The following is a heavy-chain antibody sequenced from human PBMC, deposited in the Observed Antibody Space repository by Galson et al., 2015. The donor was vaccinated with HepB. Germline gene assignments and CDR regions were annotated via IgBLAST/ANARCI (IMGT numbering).Heavy chain of an antibody. Sequence: LRLSCAASGFTLSSYPMHWVRQAPGKGLEWVALISYGGSNEYYSNSVKGQFTISRDNSKNTLYLQMNSLRTEDTAVYYCARAENKAGSGSYFRPMDYWGQGTLVTVSS. CDR3: ARAENKAGSGSYFRPMDY. J-gene: IGHJ4*02. CDR1: GFTLSSYP. D-gene: IGHD3-10*01. V-gene: IGHV3-30-3*01. CDR2: ISYGGSNE.